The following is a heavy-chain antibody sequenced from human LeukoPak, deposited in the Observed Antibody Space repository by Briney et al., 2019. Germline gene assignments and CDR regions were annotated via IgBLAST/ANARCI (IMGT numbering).Heavy chain of an antibody. CDR1: GYTFTSYD. CDR2: MNPNSGNT. D-gene: IGHD2-2*01. CDR3: ARSPWGYCSSTSCKDNWFDP. J-gene: IGHJ5*02. Sequence: ASVKVFCKASGYTFTSYDINWVRQATGQGLEWMGWMNPNSGNTGYAQKFQGRGTITRNTSISTAYMELSSLRSEDTAVYYCARSPWGYCSSTSCKDNWFDPWGQGTLVTVSS. V-gene: IGHV1-8*03.